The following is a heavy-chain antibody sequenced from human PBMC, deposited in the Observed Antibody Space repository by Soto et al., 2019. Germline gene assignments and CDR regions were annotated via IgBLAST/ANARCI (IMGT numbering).Heavy chain of an antibody. CDR2: IIPIFGTA. CDR1: GGTFSSYA. Sequence: SVKVSCKASGGTFSSYAISWVRQAPGQGLEWMGGIIPIFGTANYAQKFQGRVTITADESTSTAYMELSSLRSEDTAVYYCARSGVAVRTSYRYCGMDVWGQGTTVTVSS. CDR3: ARSGVAVRTSYRYCGMDV. D-gene: IGHD1-7*01. J-gene: IGHJ6*02. V-gene: IGHV1-69*13.